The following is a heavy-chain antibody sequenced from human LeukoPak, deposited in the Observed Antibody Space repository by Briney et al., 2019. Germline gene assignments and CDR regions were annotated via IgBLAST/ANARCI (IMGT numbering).Heavy chain of an antibody. CDR3: ARDGNSWPTYHVGLGV. Sequence: ASVKVSCKASGYTAYMHWVRQAPGQGLEWMGWVSPNNGDTKYAQKFQGRVTMTWDTSLRTAYMDLRRLTSDDTAVYYCARDGNSWPTYHVGLGVWGQGTTVIVSS. D-gene: IGHD4-23*01. CDR1: GYTAY. J-gene: IGHJ6*02. V-gene: IGHV1-2*02. CDR2: VSPNNGDT.